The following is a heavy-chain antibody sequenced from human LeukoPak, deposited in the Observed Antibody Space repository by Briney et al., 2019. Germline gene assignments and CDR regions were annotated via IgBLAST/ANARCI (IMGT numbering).Heavy chain of an antibody. Sequence: PGGSLRLSCAASGFTFSDYYMSWIRQAPGKALEWVSYVSSGSSTIYYADSVKGRFTVSRDNGKRSLYLHMNTLRAEDTAMYYCARGSRLGVVGRDAFDIWGQGTMVTVSS. D-gene: IGHD3-3*01. CDR2: VSSGSSTI. J-gene: IGHJ3*02. V-gene: IGHV3-11*04. CDR1: GFTFSDYY. CDR3: ARGSRLGVVGRDAFDI.